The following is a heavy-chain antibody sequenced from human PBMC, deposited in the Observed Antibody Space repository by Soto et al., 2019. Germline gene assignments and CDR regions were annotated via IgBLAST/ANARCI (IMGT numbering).Heavy chain of an antibody. Sequence: GGSLRLSCAASGFTFSNYNMNWVRQAPGKGLEWVSYISSSSTNTYYADSVKGRFTISRDDAKNSLYLQMDSLRVEDSAIYYCVRQQHDFLVDPWGQGTLVTVSS. CDR1: GFTFSNYN. V-gene: IGHV3-21*01. D-gene: IGHD1-1*01. CDR2: ISSSSTNT. CDR3: VRQQHDFLVDP. J-gene: IGHJ5*02.